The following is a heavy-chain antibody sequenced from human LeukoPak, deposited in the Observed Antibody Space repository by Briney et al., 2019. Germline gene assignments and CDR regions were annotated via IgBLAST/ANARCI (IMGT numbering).Heavy chain of an antibody. V-gene: IGHV3-30*02. J-gene: IGHJ4*02. D-gene: IGHD3-3*01. Sequence: PRGSLKLYWERSGFTLSGYRVDRGRKAPGKGLEWVAFIRYGGSNKYYADSVKGRFTISRDNSKNTLYLQMNSLRAEDTAVYYCAKDKGFLEWLSISALDYWCQGTLVIVSS. CDR2: IRYGGSNK. CDR1: GFTLSGYR. CDR3: AKDKGFLEWLSISALDY.